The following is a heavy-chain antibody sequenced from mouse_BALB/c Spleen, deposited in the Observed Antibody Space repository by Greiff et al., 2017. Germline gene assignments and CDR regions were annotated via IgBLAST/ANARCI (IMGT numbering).Heavy chain of an antibody. D-gene: IGHD2-4*01. CDR1: GFTFSSFG. J-gene: IGHJ4*01. V-gene: IGHV5-17*02. CDR3: ARGDYGGAMDY. CDR2: ISSGSSTI. Sequence: EVQLVESGGGLVQPGGSRKLSCAASGFTFSSFGMHWVRQAPEKGLEWVAYISSGSSTIYYADTVKGRFTISRDNPKNTLFLQMTSLRSEDTAMYYCARGDYGGAMDYWGQGTSVTVSS.